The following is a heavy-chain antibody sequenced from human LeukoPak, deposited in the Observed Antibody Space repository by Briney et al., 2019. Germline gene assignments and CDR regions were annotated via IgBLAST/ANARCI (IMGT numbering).Heavy chain of an antibody. CDR1: GYSFTSQW. V-gene: IGHV5-51*01. CDR3: ARRQYSSGLYGMDV. D-gene: IGHD6-19*01. CDR2: IDPSDSDT. J-gene: IGHJ6*02. Sequence: PGESLKISCKGSGYSFTSQWIAWVRQMPGKGLEWMGIIDPSDSDTRYSPSFQGQVTISADKSISTAYLQWSSLKASDTATYYCARRQYSSGLYGMDVWGQGTTVTVSS.